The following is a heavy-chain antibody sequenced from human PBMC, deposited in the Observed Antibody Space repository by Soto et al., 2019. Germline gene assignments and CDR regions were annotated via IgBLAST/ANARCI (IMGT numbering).Heavy chain of an antibody. J-gene: IGHJ4*02. D-gene: IGHD6-19*01. CDR1: GGTFSSYA. CDR3: ARYSSGWYSFDY. Sequence: SVKVSCKASGGTFSSYAISWVRQAPGQGLEWMGGIIPIFGTANYAQKFQGRVTITADESTSTAYMELSSLRSEDTAVYYCARYSSGWYSFDYWGQGTLVTVSS. V-gene: IGHV1-69*13. CDR2: IIPIFGTA.